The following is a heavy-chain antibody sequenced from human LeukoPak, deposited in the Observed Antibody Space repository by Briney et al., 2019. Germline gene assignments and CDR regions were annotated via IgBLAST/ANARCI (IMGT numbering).Heavy chain of an antibody. CDR3: ARDGSPYSSGFYFDY. V-gene: IGHV1-69*04. CDR1: GGTFSSYA. Sequence: ASVKVSCKASGGTFSSYAASWVRQAPGQGLEWMGRIIPILGVANYAQKFQGRVSITADKSTSTAYMELSSLRSEDTAVYYCARDGSPYSSGFYFDYWGQGTLVTVSS. J-gene: IGHJ4*02. CDR2: IIPILGVA. D-gene: IGHD6-19*01.